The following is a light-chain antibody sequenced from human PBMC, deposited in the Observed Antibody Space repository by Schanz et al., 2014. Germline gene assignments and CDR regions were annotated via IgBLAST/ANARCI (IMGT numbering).Light chain of an antibody. Sequence: EIVLTQSPGTLSVSPGERVTLSCRASETVTTYLAWYQQKPGQAPRLLIYGASSRATGIPDRFSGSGSGTDFTLTISSLQPEDLATYYCQQSYNSPLTFGGGTKVEI. CDR3: QQSYNSPLT. CDR2: GAS. CDR1: ETVTTY. V-gene: IGKV3-11*01. J-gene: IGKJ4*01.